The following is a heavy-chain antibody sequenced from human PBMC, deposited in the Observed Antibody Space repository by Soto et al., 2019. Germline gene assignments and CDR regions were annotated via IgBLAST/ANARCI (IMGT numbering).Heavy chain of an antibody. J-gene: IGHJ4*02. Sequence: TPETLSLTCTVSGGSISSGGYYWSWIRQHPKKGLEWIGYIYYIGSTYYNPSLKSRVTISVDTSKNQFSLRLSSVTAADTAEYYCARLYYYYDSSGYYYYFDYWGQGALVTVSS. V-gene: IGHV4-31*03. CDR3: ARLYYYYDSSGYYYYFDY. D-gene: IGHD3-22*01. CDR2: IYYIGST. CDR1: GGSISSGGYY.